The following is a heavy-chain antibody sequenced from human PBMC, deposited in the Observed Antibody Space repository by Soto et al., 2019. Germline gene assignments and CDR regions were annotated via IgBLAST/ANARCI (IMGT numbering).Heavy chain of an antibody. CDR3: AKGQNLGVGPFDH. Sequence: GGSLRLSCAASGFTFSSYGMHWVRQAPGKGLEWVAVIWYDGSNKYYADSVKGRFTISRDNSKNTLYLQMNSLRADDTAVYYCAKGQNLGVGPFDHWGQGTLLTVSS. CDR2: IWYDGSNK. V-gene: IGHV3-33*06. D-gene: IGHD3-16*01. CDR1: GFTFSSYG. J-gene: IGHJ4*01.